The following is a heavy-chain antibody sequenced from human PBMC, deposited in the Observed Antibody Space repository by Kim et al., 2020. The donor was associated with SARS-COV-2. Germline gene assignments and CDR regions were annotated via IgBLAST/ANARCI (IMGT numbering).Heavy chain of an antibody. CDR3: ARTYPDYDIMTGYYYFDY. Sequence: KSRVNISVDTSKNQFSLKLSSVTAADTAVYYCARTYPDYDIMTGYYYFDYWGQGTLVTVSS. V-gene: IGHV4-59*01. D-gene: IGHD3-9*01. J-gene: IGHJ4*02.